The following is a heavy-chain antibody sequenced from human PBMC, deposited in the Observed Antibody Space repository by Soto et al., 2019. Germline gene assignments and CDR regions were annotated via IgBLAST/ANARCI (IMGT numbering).Heavy chain of an antibody. CDR3: AKEEVVVTSVPAPYYFDY. D-gene: IGHD2-21*02. J-gene: IGHJ4*02. CDR1: GFSFRDYF. V-gene: IGHV3-23*01. CDR2: ISPSAGST. Sequence: EVQLLESGGGLVQPGGSLRLSCAASGFSFRDYFMSWVRQAPGKGLEWVSAISPSAGSTYYADSVKGRFTISRDNSKNKLYLQVNSMRAEDTAVYYCAKEEVVVTSVPAPYYFDYWGQGVLVAVSS.